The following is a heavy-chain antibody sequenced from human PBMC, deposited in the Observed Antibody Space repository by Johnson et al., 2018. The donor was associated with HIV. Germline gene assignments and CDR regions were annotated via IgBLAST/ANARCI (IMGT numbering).Heavy chain of an antibody. CDR1: GFSFSSYV. D-gene: IGHD1-26*01. J-gene: IGHJ3*02. CDR3: ARDRSMGSYYVSDAFDI. Sequence: VQLVESGGDLVQPGGSLRLFCAASGFSFSSYVMNWVRQAPGKGLEYVSAIGTAGDTYYQGSVTGRFTISTENAKTSWYLQLNSLRAEDTAVYYCARDRSMGSYYVSDAFDIWGQGTMVTVSS. V-gene: IGHV3-13*04. CDR2: IGTAGDT.